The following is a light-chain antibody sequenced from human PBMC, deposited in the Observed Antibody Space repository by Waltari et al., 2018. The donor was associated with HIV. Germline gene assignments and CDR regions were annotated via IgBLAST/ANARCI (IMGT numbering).Light chain of an antibody. CDR1: TSNIGTNV. Sequence: QSVLAQPPSVSGTPGQRVTISCSGTTSNIGTNVVNWYQQVPGTAPKLLISSNNQRPSGVPDRFSGFKSGTSASLAINGLQSDDEADYYCATWDDTPTGHVLFGGGTKVTVL. CDR2: SNN. CDR3: ATWDDTPTGHVL. V-gene: IGLV1-44*01. J-gene: IGLJ2*01.